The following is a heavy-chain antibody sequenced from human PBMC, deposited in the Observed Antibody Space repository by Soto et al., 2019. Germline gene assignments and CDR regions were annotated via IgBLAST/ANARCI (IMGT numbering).Heavy chain of an antibody. V-gene: IGHV4-31*03. CDR1: GGSISSGGYY. CDR2: IYYSGST. Sequence: SETLSLTCTVSGGSISSGGYYWSWIRQHPGKGLEWIGYIYYSGSTYYNPSLKSRVTISVDTSKNQFSLRLSSVTAADTAVYYCARDRVSYDFWSADDYYYGMDVWGQGTTVTVSS. CDR3: ARDRVSYDFWSADDYYYGMDV. D-gene: IGHD3-3*01. J-gene: IGHJ6*02.